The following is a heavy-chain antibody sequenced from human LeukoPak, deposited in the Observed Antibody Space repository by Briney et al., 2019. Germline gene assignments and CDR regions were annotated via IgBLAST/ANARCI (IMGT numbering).Heavy chain of an antibody. CDR2: IRYDGSNK. CDR1: GFTFSSYG. V-gene: IGHV3-30*02. CDR3: AKDRSGSSDSGYAH. D-gene: IGHD5-12*01. J-gene: IGHJ4*02. Sequence: PGGSLRLSCAASGFTFSSYGMHWVRQAPGKGLEWVAFIRYDGSNKYYADSVKGRFTISRDNSKNTLYLQMNSLRAEDTAVYYGAKDRSGSSDSGYAHWGQGTLVTVSS.